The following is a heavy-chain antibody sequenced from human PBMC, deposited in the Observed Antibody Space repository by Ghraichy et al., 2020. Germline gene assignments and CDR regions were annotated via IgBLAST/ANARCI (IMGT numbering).Heavy chain of an antibody. J-gene: IGHJ3*02. CDR2: INTGNGNT. CDR1: GYTFTSYA. CDR3: ARDFRAFDI. V-gene: IGHV1-3*04. Sequence: VKVSCKASGYTFTSYAMQWVRQAPGQRLEWMGWINTGNGNTKYSQKFQGRVTISGDTSASTAYMELSSLRSEDTAVYYCARDFRAFDIWGQGTMVTVSS.